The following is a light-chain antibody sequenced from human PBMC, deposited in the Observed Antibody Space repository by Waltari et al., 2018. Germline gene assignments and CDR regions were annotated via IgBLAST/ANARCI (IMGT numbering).Light chain of an antibody. V-gene: IGKV1-5*03. J-gene: IGKJ1*01. Sequence: DIQMTQSPPTLSVSVADRVTINCRASQSISGLLAWYRQEAGKAPKLLIYEASTLESGGPSRFSGSGSGTEFTLTISGVKPDDVATFYCQQYRTYPWTFGRGTKVEIK. CDR3: QQYRTYPWT. CDR2: EAS. CDR1: QSISGL.